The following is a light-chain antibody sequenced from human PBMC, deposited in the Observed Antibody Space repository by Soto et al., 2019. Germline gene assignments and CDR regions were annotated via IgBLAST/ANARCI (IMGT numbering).Light chain of an antibody. CDR1: SSDVGSYNY. Sequence: QSALTQPASVSGSPGQPITISCTGTSSDVGSYNYVSWYQQHPGKAPKLMIYEVINRPSGVSNRFSGSKFGNTASLTISGLQAEDEADYYCSSYTSSSTDVFGTGTKVTVL. CDR2: EVI. CDR3: SSYTSSSTDV. V-gene: IGLV2-14*01. J-gene: IGLJ1*01.